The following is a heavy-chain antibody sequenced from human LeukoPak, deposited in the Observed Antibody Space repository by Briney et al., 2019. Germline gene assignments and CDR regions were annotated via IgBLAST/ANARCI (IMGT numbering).Heavy chain of an antibody. D-gene: IGHD6-13*01. Sequence: GGSLRLSCAASGFTLSSSYMSWVRQAPGEGLEWVSIIYSGGNTYYADSVKGRFTISRDNSKNTLSLQMNSLTAEDTAVYYCARGGSLYSSSGRFNYWGQGTLVTVSS. CDR2: IYSGGNT. V-gene: IGHV3-53*01. CDR1: GFTLSSSY. CDR3: ARGGSLYSSSGRFNY. J-gene: IGHJ4*02.